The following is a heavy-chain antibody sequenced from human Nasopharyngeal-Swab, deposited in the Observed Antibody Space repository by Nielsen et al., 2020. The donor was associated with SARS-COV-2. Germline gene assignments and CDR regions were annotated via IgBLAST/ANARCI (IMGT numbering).Heavy chain of an antibody. Sequence: GESLKISCKVSGYSFSSYWIGWVRQMPGKGLEWMGIIFPHDSDTRYSPSFQGQVTISADKSINTAYLQWSSLKASDTAMYYCARYCSSANCYYGYWGQGTLVTVSP. V-gene: IGHV5-51*01. CDR2: IFPHDSDT. J-gene: IGHJ4*02. D-gene: IGHD2-2*01. CDR3: ARYCSSANCYYGY. CDR1: GYSFSSYW.